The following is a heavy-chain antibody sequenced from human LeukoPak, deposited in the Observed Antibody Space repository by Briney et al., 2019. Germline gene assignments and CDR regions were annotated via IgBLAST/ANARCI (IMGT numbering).Heavy chain of an antibody. CDR3: ARASITMLAVNWFDP. D-gene: IGHD3-22*01. J-gene: IGHJ5*02. CDR1: GFTVSSNH. CDR2: IHSGGST. V-gene: IGHV3-53*01. Sequence: PGGSLRLSCAASGFTVSSNHMSWVRQAAGKGLEWVSVIHSGGSTDYADSVKGRFTISRDNSKNTLYLQMNTLRAEDTAVYYCARASITMLAVNWFDPWGQGTLVTVSS.